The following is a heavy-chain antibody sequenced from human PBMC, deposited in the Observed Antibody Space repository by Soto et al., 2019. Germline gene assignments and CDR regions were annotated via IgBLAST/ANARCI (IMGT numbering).Heavy chain of an antibody. CDR2: IIPIFGTA. D-gene: IGHD3-22*01. V-gene: IGHV1-69*01. Sequence: QVQLVQSGAEVKKPGSSVKVSCKASGGTFSSYAISWVRQAPGQGLEWMGGIIPIFGTANYAQKFQGRVTITADESTSTAYMELSSLRSEDAAVYCCARYYDSSGYYYYYYGMDVWGQGTTVTVSS. CDR3: ARYYDSSGYYYYYYGMDV. J-gene: IGHJ6*02. CDR1: GGTFSSYA.